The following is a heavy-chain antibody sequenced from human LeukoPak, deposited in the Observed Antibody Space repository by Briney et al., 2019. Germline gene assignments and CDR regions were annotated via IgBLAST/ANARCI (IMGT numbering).Heavy chain of an antibody. D-gene: IGHD3-3*01. Sequence: ASVKVSCKASGYTFTSYGISWVRQAPGQGLEWMGWISAYNGNTNYAQKLQGRVTMTTDTSTSTAYMELRSLRSDDTAVYYCARGSSAGVLRFLEWFPVTSPVAFDIWGQGTMVTVSS. V-gene: IGHV1-18*01. CDR3: ARGSSAGVLRFLEWFPVTSPVAFDI. J-gene: IGHJ3*02. CDR2: ISAYNGNT. CDR1: GYTFTSYG.